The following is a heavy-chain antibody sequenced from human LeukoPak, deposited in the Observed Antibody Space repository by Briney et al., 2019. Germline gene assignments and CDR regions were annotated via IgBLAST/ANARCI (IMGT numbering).Heavy chain of an antibody. J-gene: IGHJ5*02. CDR3: ARGVVAARFWFDP. CDR1: GVSISSYY. Sequence: SETLSLTCTVSGVSISSYYWSWIRQPPGKGLEWIGYIYYSGSTNYNPSLKSRVTISVDTSKNQFSLKLSSVTAADTAVYYCARGVVAARFWFDPWGQGTLVTVSS. V-gene: IGHV4-59*01. D-gene: IGHD6-6*01. CDR2: IYYSGST.